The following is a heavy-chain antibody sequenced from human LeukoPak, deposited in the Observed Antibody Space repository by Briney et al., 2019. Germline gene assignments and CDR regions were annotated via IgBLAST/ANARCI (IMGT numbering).Heavy chain of an antibody. Sequence: GGSLRLSCAASGFTFSSYTMNWVRQAPGKRLEWVSSISSSSRSIFYADSVRGRFTTSRDNARNTLYLQTSSLRAEDTALYYCARDFQFRAPWGQGTLVTVSS. CDR2: ISSSSRSI. J-gene: IGHJ5*02. D-gene: IGHD2-21*01. V-gene: IGHV3-21*01. CDR1: GFTFSSYT. CDR3: ARDFQFRAP.